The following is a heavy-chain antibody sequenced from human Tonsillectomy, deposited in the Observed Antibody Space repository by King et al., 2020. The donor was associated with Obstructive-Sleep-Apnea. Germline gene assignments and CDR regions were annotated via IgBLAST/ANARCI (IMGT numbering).Heavy chain of an antibody. CDR2: INPSGCST. V-gene: IGHV1-46*01. CDR3: ARGKEARAVAGSRGFDY. Sequence: QLVQSGAEVKKPGASVKVSCKASGYAFTSYYMHWLRQAPGQGLEWMGIINPSGCSTSYAQKFQGRVTMTRDTSTSTVYMELSSLRSEDPAVYYCARGKEARAVAGSRGFDYWGQGTLVTVPS. J-gene: IGHJ4*02. CDR1: GYAFTSYY. D-gene: IGHD6-19*01.